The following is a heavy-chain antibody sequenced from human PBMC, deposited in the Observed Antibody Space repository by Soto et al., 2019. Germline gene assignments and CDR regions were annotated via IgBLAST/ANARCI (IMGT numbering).Heavy chain of an antibody. CDR1: GGSMSSYY. Sequence: QVHLQQSGPGLVKPSETLSLTCSVSGGSMSSYYWTWIRQPAGKGLEWIGRVYSSGGTHYNSSLKSRVTISLDTSKNQFSLRLISVTAADTAVYYCARFHLTVIRGVTITSFFFDSWGQGTLVTVSS. D-gene: IGHD3-10*01. J-gene: IGHJ4*02. CDR2: VYSSGGT. V-gene: IGHV4-4*07. CDR3: ARFHLTVIRGVTITSFFFDS.